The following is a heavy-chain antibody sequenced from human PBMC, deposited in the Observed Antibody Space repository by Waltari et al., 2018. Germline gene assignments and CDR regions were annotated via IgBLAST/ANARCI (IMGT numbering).Heavy chain of an antibody. CDR1: GGSISSDY. CDR3: ARGGPSSRFFAY. CDR2: VPNSGST. V-gene: IGHV4-59*01. Sequence: QVQLQESGPGLVKPSETLSLACTVSGGSISSDYWSWIRQPPGKGLEWIGYVPNSGSTNYNPSLNSRVTISIDTSQNQFSLNLSSVTAADTAMYYCARGGPSSRFFAYWGQGTLVTVSS. J-gene: IGHJ4*02. D-gene: IGHD6-13*01.